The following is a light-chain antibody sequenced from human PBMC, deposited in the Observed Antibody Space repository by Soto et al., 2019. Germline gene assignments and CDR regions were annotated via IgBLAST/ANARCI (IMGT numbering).Light chain of an antibody. CDR1: QSVSRTY. V-gene: IGKV3-20*01. CDR2: GAS. Sequence: VLTQSPGTLSLSPGERATLSCRASQSVSRTYLAWYQQKPGQAPRLLIYGASSRATCIPDRFSGSGSGTDFTLTISRLEHDDFAVYYCQDYVSSRTFGQGTKVEIK. J-gene: IGKJ1*01. CDR3: QDYVSSRT.